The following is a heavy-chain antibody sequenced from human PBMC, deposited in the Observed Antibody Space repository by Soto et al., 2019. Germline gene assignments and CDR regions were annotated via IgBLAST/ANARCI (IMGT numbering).Heavy chain of an antibody. V-gene: IGHV3-30*18. Sequence: GGSLRLSCAASGFTFNSYGMHWVRQAPGKGLEWVALISYDGSNKFYADSVKGRFTISRDNSKNMLYLQMNSLRAEDTAVYYCAKDRACRSTSCQNNWFDPWGQGTQVTAPQ. CDR2: ISYDGSNK. CDR1: GFTFNSYG. D-gene: IGHD2-2*01. J-gene: IGHJ5*02. CDR3: AKDRACRSTSCQNNWFDP.